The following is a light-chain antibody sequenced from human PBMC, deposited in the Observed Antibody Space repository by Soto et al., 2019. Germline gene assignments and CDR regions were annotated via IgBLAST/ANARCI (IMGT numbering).Light chain of an antibody. CDR1: QSISSW. Sequence: DTHLTQSPSTLSASVGDRVTSTCRASQSISSWLAWYQQKLGRAPRLLIYDASSLESGVPSRFSGSGYGTEFTLTISSLQPDDFATYYCQQYNTYSSLTFGGGAKVDI. CDR3: QQYNTYSSLT. CDR2: DAS. J-gene: IGKJ4*01. V-gene: IGKV1-5*01.